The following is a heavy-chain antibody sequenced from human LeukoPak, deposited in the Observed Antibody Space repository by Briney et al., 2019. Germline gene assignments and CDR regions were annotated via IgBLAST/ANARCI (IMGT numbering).Heavy chain of an antibody. Sequence: GRSLRLSCAASGFTFSSYGMHWVRQAPGKGLEWVAVISFDGGNIYYADSVKGRFTISRDNSKNTLYLQMNSLRAEDTAVYYCAKDRGSGRVRGVIINYWGQGTLVTVSS. V-gene: IGHV3-30*18. CDR2: ISFDGGNI. CDR3: AKDRGSGRVRGVIINY. J-gene: IGHJ4*02. CDR1: GFTFSSYG. D-gene: IGHD3-10*01.